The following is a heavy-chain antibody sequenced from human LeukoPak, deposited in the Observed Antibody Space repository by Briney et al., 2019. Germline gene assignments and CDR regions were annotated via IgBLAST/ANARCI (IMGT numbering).Heavy chain of an antibody. CDR3: ARGAPGITMVRSKGWFDP. CDR2: IYYSGST. D-gene: IGHD3-10*01. V-gene: IGHV4-59*12. J-gene: IGHJ5*02. CDR1: GGSMSSYY. Sequence: SETLSLTCTVSGGSMSSYYWSWIRQPPGKGLEWIGYIYYSGSTKYNPSLKSRVTISVDTSKNQFSLKLSSVTAADTAVYYCARGAPGITMVRSKGWFDPWGQGTLVTVSS.